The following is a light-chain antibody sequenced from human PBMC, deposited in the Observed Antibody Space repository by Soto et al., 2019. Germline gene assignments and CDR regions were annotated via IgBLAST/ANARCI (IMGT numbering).Light chain of an antibody. CDR1: QSVSSSY. V-gene: IGKV3-20*01. Sequence: EIVLKQPLGALSLSPGERATLSCRASQSVSSSYLAWYQQKPGQAPRLLIYGASSRATGIPDRFSGSGSGTDFTLTISRLEPEDFAVYYCQQSHTFGGGTKVDI. CDR3: QQSHT. J-gene: IGKJ4*01. CDR2: GAS.